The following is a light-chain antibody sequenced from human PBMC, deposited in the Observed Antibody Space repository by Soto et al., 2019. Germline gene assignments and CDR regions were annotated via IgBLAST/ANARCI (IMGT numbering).Light chain of an antibody. J-gene: IGKJ1*01. Sequence: DIHMTQSPSTLSASVGDRVTITCRASQSISTYLNWYQQKAGLAPKLLIYAESSLQSGVPSRLSGSGSGTDLTLTISSLQPEDFATYYCQXTYSTPPTCGQGTKVDIK. CDR2: AES. CDR1: QSISTY. CDR3: QXTYSTPPT. V-gene: IGKV1-39*01.